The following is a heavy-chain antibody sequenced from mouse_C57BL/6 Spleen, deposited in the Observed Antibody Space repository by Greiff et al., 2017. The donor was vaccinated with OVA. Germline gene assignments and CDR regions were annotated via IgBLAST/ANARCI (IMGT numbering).Heavy chain of an antibody. D-gene: IGHD2-3*01. Sequence: EVQLVESGGGLVQPKGSLKLSCAASGFTFNTYAMHWVRQAPGKGLEWVARIRSKSSNYATYYADSVKDRFTISRDNSQSMLYLQMNNLKTEDTAMYYCVRDDGYYDYYAMDYWGQGTSVTVSS. CDR1: GFTFNTYA. J-gene: IGHJ4*01. CDR2: IRSKSSNYAT. CDR3: VRDDGYYDYYAMDY. V-gene: IGHV10-3*01.